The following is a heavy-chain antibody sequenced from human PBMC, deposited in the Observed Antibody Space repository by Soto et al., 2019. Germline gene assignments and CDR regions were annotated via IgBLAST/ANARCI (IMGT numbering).Heavy chain of an antibody. CDR3: AIGFCGSGCYYFEN. J-gene: IGHJ4*02. D-gene: IGHD2-2*01. V-gene: IGHV1-46*01. CDR2: ISPSDDRT. CDR1: GYTFTSYS. Sequence: QVQLVQSGTEVKEPGASVKVSCKASGYTFTSYSIHWVRQAPGQGLEWMGIISPSDDRTNYAQKFQGRVTMTRDTPTSTVYMELSSLSFDDTAVYHCAIGFCGSGCYYFENWGQGTLIVVSS.